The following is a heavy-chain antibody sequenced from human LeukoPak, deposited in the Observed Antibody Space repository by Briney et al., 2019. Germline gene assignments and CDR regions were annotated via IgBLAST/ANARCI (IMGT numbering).Heavy chain of an antibody. V-gene: IGHV3-30-3*01. CDR2: ISYDGSNK. CDR3: AREASSSWYSYYFDY. D-gene: IGHD6-13*01. Sequence: PGGSLRLSCAASGFTFSSYAMHWVRQAAGNGLEWVAVISYDGSNKYYADSVKGRFTISRDNSKNTLYLQMNSLRAEDTAVYYCAREASSSWYSYYFDYWGQGTLVTVSS. CDR1: GFTFSSYA. J-gene: IGHJ4*02.